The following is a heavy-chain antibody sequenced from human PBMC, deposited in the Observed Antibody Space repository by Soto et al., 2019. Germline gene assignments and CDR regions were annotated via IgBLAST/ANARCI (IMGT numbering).Heavy chain of an antibody. J-gene: IGHJ6*02. V-gene: IGHV4-59*08. CDR2: VHHSWGS. D-gene: IGHD3-10*01. CDR3: ARQGFGPLHGLVDV. Sequence: QVQLQESGPGLVKPSETLSLSCTVSGGSISSYYWSWFRQSPGKRMEWIGYVHHSWGSSYNPSLQSRAAISLDTSNSQFSPKVTSVTAPDTAVYYCARQGFGPLHGLVDVWGQGTTVTVSS. CDR1: GGSISSYY.